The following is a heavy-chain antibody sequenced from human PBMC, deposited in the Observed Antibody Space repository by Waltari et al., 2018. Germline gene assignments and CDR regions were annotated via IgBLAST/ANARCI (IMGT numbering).Heavy chain of an antibody. Sequence: EVQLLESGGGLVQPGGSLRLSCAASALTFRGAATGWVRQAPGKGVEWVSAISGSGSGTYYADSAKGRFTISRDNSKNTLYLQMNSLRAEDTALYYCAKDRRGYDQPVDFWGQGTLVTVSS. CDR1: ALTFRGAA. D-gene: IGHD5-12*01. CDR3: AKDRRGYDQPVDF. V-gene: IGHV3-23*01. J-gene: IGHJ4*02. CDR2: ISGSGSGT.